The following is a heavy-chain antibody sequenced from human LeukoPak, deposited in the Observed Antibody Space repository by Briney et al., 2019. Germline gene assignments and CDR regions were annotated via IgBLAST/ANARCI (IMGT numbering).Heavy chain of an antibody. D-gene: IGHD4-17*01. CDR3: ARGVTTVVPYHYYGMDV. V-gene: IGHV1-2*02. CDR2: INPNTGGT. J-gene: IGHJ6*02. Sequence: IYWVRQXPRQGLECMGWINPNTGGTSYSENFRGRVTMTRDTSISTAYLELSRLTSNDTAVYYCARGVTTVVPYHYYGMDVWGQGTTVTVSS.